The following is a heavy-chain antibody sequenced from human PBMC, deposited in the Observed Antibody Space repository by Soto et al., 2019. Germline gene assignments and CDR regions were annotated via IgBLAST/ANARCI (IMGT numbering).Heavy chain of an antibody. V-gene: IGHV4-39*01. J-gene: IGHJ6*02. CDR3: ARGSFSTPPAPWEYYGMDV. D-gene: IGHD1-26*01. Sequence: SETLSLTCTVSGGSISSSSYYWGWIRQPPGKGLEWIGSIYYSGSTYYNPSLKSRVTISVDTSKNQFSLKLSSVTAADTAVYYCARGSFSTPPAPWEYYGMDVWGQGTTVTVSS. CDR1: GGSISSSSYY. CDR2: IYYSGST.